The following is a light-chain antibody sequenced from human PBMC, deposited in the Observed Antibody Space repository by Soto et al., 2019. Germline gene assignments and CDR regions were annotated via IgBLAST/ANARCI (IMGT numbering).Light chain of an antibody. J-gene: IGKJ1*01. V-gene: IGKV1-5*03. Sequence: DIQMTQSPSTLSASVGDRVTITCRASQSISSWLAWFQQKPGKAPNLLIYKASRLESGVPSRFSGSGSGAEFTLTISSLQTDDFSTYYCQQYHSYWTFGQGTKVE. CDR3: QQYHSYWT. CDR1: QSISSW. CDR2: KAS.